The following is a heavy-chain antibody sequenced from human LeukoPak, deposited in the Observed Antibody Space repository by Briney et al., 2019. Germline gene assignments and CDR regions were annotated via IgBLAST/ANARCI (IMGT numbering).Heavy chain of an antibody. CDR2: IYYSGST. Sequence: SETLSLTCTVSGGSISSSSYYWGWIRQPPGKGLEWIGSIYYSGSTYYNPSLKSRVTISVDTSKNQFSLKLSSVTAADTAVYYCARGRARRPIDYWGQGTLVTVSS. V-gene: IGHV4-39*07. CDR3: ARGRARRPIDY. D-gene: IGHD6-6*01. CDR1: GGSISSSSYY. J-gene: IGHJ4*02.